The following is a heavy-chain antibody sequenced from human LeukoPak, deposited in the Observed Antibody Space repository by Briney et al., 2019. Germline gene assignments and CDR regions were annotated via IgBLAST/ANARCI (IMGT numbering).Heavy chain of an antibody. V-gene: IGHV4-59*01. D-gene: IGHD6-19*01. J-gene: IGHJ4*02. CDR1: GVSISSYY. Sequence: PSETLSLTCTVSGVSISSYYWSWIRQPPGKGLEWIGYIYYSGSTNYNPSLTSRFTISVDKSKNQFCLKLSSVTAADTGVYYWARGGGFDSSGFSDSDYWGQGTLVTVSS. CDR3: ARGGGFDSSGFSDSDY. CDR2: IYYSGST.